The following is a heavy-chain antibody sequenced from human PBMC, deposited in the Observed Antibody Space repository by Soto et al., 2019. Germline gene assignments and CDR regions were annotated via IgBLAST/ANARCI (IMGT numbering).Heavy chain of an antibody. J-gene: IGHJ4*02. D-gene: IGHD2-15*01. V-gene: IGHV1-69*06. CDR3: GRNYCMGVSCPPNHPPPDAYYCDY. Sequence: QVQLVQSGAEVKKPGSSVKVSCKASGGTFSSYAISWVRQAPGQGLEWMGGIIPIFGTANYAQKFQGRVTITADKSTSTADMELSTLGPEDSAVYYCGRNYCMGVSCPPNHPPPDAYYCDYWGQRTLVTVSS. CDR1: GGTFSSYA. CDR2: IIPIFGTA.